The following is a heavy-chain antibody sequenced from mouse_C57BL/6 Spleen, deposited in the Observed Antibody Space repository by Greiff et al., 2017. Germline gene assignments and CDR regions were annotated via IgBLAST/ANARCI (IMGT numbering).Heavy chain of an antibody. CDR3: ARKTGTGLWDY. D-gene: IGHD3-3*01. Sequence: VQLQQPGAELVTPGSSVKLSCKASGYTFTSYWMHWVKQRPIQGLEWIGNIDPSDSETHYNQKFKDKATLTVDKSSSTAYMQLSSLTSEDSAVYYCARKTGTGLWDYWGQGTTLTVSS. J-gene: IGHJ2*01. V-gene: IGHV1-52*01. CDR1: GYTFTSYW. CDR2: IDPSDSET.